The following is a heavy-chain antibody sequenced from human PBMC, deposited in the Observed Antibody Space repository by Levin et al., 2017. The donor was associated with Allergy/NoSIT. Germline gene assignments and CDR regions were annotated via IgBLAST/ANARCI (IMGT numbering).Heavy chain of an antibody. Sequence: PGGSLRLSCAASGFTFSSYWMSWVRQAPGKGLEWVANIKQDGSEKYYVDSVKGRFTISRDNAKNSLYLQMNSLRAEDTAVYYCARRQWLDYYYGMDVWGQGTTVTVSS. CDR2: IKQDGSEK. J-gene: IGHJ6*02. D-gene: IGHD6-19*01. V-gene: IGHV3-7*01. CDR3: ARRQWLDYYYGMDV. CDR1: GFTFSSYW.